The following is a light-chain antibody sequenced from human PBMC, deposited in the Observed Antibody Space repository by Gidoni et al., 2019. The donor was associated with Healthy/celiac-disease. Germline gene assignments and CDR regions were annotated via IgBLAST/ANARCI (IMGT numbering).Light chain of an antibody. J-gene: IGLJ3*02. CDR3: SSYTSSSTWV. CDR1: SSAVGGYNY. V-gene: IGLV2-14*03. CDR2: DVS. Sequence: QSALTQPASVSGSPGPSITSSCTGTSSAVGGYNYVSWYQQHPGKAPKLMIYDVSNRPSGVTKRFSGSKSGNTASLTISGLQAEDEADYYCSSYTSSSTWVFGGGTKLTVL.